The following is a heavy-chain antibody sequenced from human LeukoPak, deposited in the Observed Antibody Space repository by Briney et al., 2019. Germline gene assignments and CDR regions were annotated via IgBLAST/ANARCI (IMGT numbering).Heavy chain of an antibody. V-gene: IGHV4-34*01. Sequence: SETLSLTCAVYGVSFSGYYWSWIRQPPGKGLEWIGEINHSGSTNYNPSLKSRVTISVDTSKNQFSLKLSSVTAADTAVYYCALSEWLVRDAFDIWGQGTMVTVSS. J-gene: IGHJ3*02. CDR3: ALSEWLVRDAFDI. CDR2: INHSGST. CDR1: GVSFSGYY. D-gene: IGHD6-19*01.